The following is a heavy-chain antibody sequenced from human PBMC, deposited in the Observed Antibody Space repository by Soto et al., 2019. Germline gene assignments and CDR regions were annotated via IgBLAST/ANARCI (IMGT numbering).Heavy chain of an antibody. Sequence: QVQLQESGPGLVKPSETLSLTCTVSGGSVRSGIYYWSWIRQPPGKTLEWIGYIFHNGISKSSPSLKSRGTISIDTSKNQVSLNLMSVTAADPAVYYCAREHAAVPGTFDYWGHGTLVPVA. CDR3: AREHAAVPGTFDY. CDR2: IFHNGIS. J-gene: IGHJ4*01. CDR1: GGSVRSGIYY. D-gene: IGHD6-19*01. V-gene: IGHV4-61*01.